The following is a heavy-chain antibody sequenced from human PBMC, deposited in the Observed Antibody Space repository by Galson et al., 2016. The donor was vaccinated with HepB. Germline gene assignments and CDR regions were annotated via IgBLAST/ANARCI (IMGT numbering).Heavy chain of an antibody. Sequence: SLRLSCAASGFTFSRYWMHWIRQAPGKGLVWVSRVNSDGGSTAYADSVKGRFTITRDNAKNMLYLQMNSLRAKDTAIYYCTGSIGATAPFDYWGQGTLVTVSS. CDR3: TGSIGATAPFDY. V-gene: IGHV3-74*01. CDR1: GFTFSRYW. D-gene: IGHD6-13*01. J-gene: IGHJ4*02. CDR2: VNSDGGST.